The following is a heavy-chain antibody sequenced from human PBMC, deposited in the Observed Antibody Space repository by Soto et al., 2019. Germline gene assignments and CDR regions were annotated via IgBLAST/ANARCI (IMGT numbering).Heavy chain of an antibody. CDR3: ARHRVDPITGTTTEIDY. Sequence: SETLSLTCTVSGGSISSYYWSWIRQPPGKGLEWIGYIYYSGSTNYNPSLKSRVTISVDTSKNQFSLKLSSVTAADTAVYYCARHRVDPITGTTTEIDYWGQGTLVTVSS. V-gene: IGHV4-59*08. CDR2: IYYSGST. D-gene: IGHD1-7*01. J-gene: IGHJ4*02. CDR1: GGSISSYY.